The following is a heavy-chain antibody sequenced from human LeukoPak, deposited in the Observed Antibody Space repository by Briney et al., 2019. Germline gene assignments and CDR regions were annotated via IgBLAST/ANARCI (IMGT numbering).Heavy chain of an antibody. CDR3: ARDSITIFGVVTPTYWFDP. J-gene: IGHJ5*02. CDR2: INPNSGGT. D-gene: IGHD3-3*01. V-gene: IGHV1-2*02. CDR1: GYTFTGYY. Sequence: GASVKVSCKASGYTFTGYYMHWVRQAPGQGFEWMGWINPNSGGTNYAQKFQGRVTMTRDTSISTAYMELSRLRSDDTAVYYCARDSITIFGVVTPTYWFDPWGQGTLVTVSS.